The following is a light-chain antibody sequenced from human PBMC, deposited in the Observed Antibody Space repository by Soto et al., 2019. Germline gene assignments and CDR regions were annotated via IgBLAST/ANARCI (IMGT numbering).Light chain of an antibody. J-gene: IGKJ1*01. V-gene: IGKV3-20*01. CDR2: GAS. CDR1: QSVSSSY. Sequence: EIVLTQSPGTLSLSPGERATLSCRASQSVSSSYLAWYQQKPGQAPRLLIYGASSRATGIPDRFSGSGSGTDFTLTISRLEPEDFAVYYCQQYGSPRPWTFGQGTKVEIK. CDR3: QQYGSPRPWT.